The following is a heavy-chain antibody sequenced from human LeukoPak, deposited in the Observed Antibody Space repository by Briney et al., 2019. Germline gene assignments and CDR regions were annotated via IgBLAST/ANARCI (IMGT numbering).Heavy chain of an antibody. J-gene: IGHJ4*02. Sequence: GGSLRLSCAASGFTFSSYEMNWVRQAPGKGLEWVSYISSSGSTIYYADSVKGRFTISRDNAKNSLYLQMNSLRAEDTAVYYCASMGIAVAGGNFDYWGQGTLATVSS. CDR2: ISSSGSTI. V-gene: IGHV3-48*03. CDR3: ASMGIAVAGGNFDY. D-gene: IGHD6-19*01. CDR1: GFTFSSYE.